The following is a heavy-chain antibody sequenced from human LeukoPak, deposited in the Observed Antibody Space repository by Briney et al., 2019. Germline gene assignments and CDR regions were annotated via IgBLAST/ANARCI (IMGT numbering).Heavy chain of an antibody. D-gene: IGHD1-14*01. J-gene: IGHJ4*02. V-gene: IGHV1-18*01. CDR2: ISAYNGNT. CDR1: GYTFTSYG. Sequence: ASVNVSCKASGYTFTSYGISWVRQAPGQGLEWMGWISAYNGNTNYAQKLQGRVTMTTDTSTSTAYMELRGLRSDDTAVYYCARTTTGTSYVGVDYWGQGTLVTVSS. CDR3: ARTTTGTSYVGVDY.